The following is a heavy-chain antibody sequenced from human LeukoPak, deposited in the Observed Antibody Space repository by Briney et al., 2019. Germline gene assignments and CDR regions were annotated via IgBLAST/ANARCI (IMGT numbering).Heavy chain of an antibody. CDR3: ALTVYDSSGYYYVSRRSDAFDI. Sequence: ASVKVSCKASGYTFTGYYMHWARQAPGQGLEWMGWINPNSGGTNYAQKFQGRVTMTRDTSISTAYMELSRLRSDDTAVYYCALTVYDSSGYYYVSRRSDAFDIWGQGTMVTVSS. CDR2: INPNSGGT. V-gene: IGHV1-2*02. CDR1: GYTFTGYY. D-gene: IGHD3-22*01. J-gene: IGHJ3*02.